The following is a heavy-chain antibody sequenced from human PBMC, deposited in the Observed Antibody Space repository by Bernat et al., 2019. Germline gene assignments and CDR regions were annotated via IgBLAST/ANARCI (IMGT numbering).Heavy chain of an antibody. Sequence: QVQLVESGGGVVQPGRSLRLSCAASGFTFSSYAMHWVRQAPGKGLEWVAVISYDGSNKYYADSVKGRFTISSNNYKNTLNLEKNSLKDEDTAVYYCAGDLVVGATVWGQGTLVTVSS. CDR3: AGDLVVGATV. CDR1: GFTFSSYA. V-gene: IGHV3-30-3*01. J-gene: IGHJ4*02. D-gene: IGHD1-26*01. CDR2: ISYDGSNK.